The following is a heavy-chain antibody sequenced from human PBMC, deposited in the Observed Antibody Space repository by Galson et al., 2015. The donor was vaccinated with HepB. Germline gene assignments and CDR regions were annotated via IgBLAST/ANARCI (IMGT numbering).Heavy chain of an antibody. Sequence: SVKVFCKASRYTFTGYYIHWVRQAPGQGLEWMGWINPNSGDTNYAQKFQGNVTMTRDTSISTAYMELSRLRSDDTAVYYCARDKGYCSSTSCYTYYYYMDVWGKGTTVTVSS. CDR3: ARDKGYCSSTSCYTYYYYMDV. CDR2: INPNSGDT. V-gene: IGHV1-2*02. D-gene: IGHD2-2*02. J-gene: IGHJ6*03. CDR1: RYTFTGYY.